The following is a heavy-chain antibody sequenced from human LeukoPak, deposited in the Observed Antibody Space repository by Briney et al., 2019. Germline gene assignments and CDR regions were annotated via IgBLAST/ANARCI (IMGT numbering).Heavy chain of an antibody. CDR3: ARDIAAAGTKQARYYYYMDV. CDR1: GGTFSSYT. Sequence: SVKVSCKASGGTFSSYTISWVRQAPGQGLEWMGRIIPILGIANYAQKFQGRVTITADKSTSTAYMELSSLRSEDTAVYCCARDIAAAGTKQARYYYYMDVWGKGTTVTVSS. CDR2: IIPILGIA. D-gene: IGHD6-13*01. V-gene: IGHV1-69*04. J-gene: IGHJ6*03.